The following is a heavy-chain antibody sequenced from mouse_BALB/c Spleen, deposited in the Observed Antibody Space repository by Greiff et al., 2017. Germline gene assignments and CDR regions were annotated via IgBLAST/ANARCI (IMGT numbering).Heavy chain of an antibody. V-gene: IGHV5-15*02. Sequence: EVKLMESGGGLVQPGGSRKLSCAASGFTFSDYGMAWVRQAPGKGPEWVAFISNLAYSIYYADTVTGRFTISRENAKNTLYLEMSSLRSEDTAMYYCARDGYYVYAMDYWGQGTSVTVSS. D-gene: IGHD2-3*01. CDR1: GFTFSDYG. J-gene: IGHJ4*01. CDR2: ISNLAYSI. CDR3: ARDGYYVYAMDY.